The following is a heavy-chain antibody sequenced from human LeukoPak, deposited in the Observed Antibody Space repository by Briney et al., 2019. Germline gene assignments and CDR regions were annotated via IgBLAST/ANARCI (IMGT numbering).Heavy chain of an antibody. Sequence: GGSLRLSCAASGFTFSSYEMNWVRQAPGKGLEWVSYISSSTSTIYYADSVKGRFTISRDNAKNSLYLQMNSLRAEDTAVYYCAELGITMIGGVWGKGTTVTISS. CDR2: ISSSTSTI. V-gene: IGHV3-48*03. D-gene: IGHD3-10*02. CDR3: AELGITMIGGV. CDR1: GFTFSSYE. J-gene: IGHJ6*04.